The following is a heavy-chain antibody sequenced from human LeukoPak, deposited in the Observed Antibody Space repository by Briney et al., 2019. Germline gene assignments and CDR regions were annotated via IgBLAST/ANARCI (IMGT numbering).Heavy chain of an antibody. CDR3: ASSRFWSGYYSGFNY. D-gene: IGHD3-3*01. J-gene: IGHJ4*02. V-gene: IGHV4-34*01. CDR2: INHSGST. CDR1: GGSFSGYY. Sequence: PSETLSLTCAVYGGSFSGYYWSWIRQSPGKGLEWIGEINHSGSTNYNPSLKSRVTISVDTSKNQFSLKLSSVTAADTAVYYCASSRFWSGYYSGFNYWGQGTLVTVSS.